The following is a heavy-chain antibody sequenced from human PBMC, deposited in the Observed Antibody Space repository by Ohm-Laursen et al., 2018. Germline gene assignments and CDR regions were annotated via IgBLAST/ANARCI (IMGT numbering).Heavy chain of an antibody. J-gene: IGHJ4*02. Sequence: SLRLSCAASGFTFSDYYMSWVRQAPGKGLEWVSYTSSSGSTIYYADSVKGRFTISRDNSKNTLYLQMNSLRAEDTAVYFCARQDYDSSGYPFDYWGQGTLVTVSS. V-gene: IGHV3-11*04. CDR2: TSSSGSTI. CDR3: ARQDYDSSGYPFDY. D-gene: IGHD3-22*01. CDR1: GFTFSDYY.